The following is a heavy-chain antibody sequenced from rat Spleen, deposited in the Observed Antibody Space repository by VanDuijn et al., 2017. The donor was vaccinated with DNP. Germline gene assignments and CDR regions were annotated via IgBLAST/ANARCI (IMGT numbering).Heavy chain of an antibody. V-gene: IGHV5-7*01. CDR1: GFTFSDYN. D-gene: IGHD1-3*01. J-gene: IGHJ4*01. CDR2: IMYEESRT. CDR3: ARDDYGSFGALDP. Sequence: EVQLVEIGGGLVQPGRSLKLSCAASGFTFSDYNMAWVRQAPKKGLEWVATIMYEESRTYYRDSVKGRFTISRDNANSTLYLQMDSLRSEDTATYYCARDDYGSFGALDPWGQGTSVTVSS.